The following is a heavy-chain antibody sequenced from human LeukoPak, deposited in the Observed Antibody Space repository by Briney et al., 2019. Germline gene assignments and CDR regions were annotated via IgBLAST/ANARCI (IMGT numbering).Heavy chain of an antibody. CDR1: GFTFSSYA. V-gene: IGHV3-30*04. CDR3: ARDNGSGSLYYYYYYYGMDV. CDR2: ISYDGSNK. Sequence: GGSLRLSYAASGFTFSSYAMHWVRQAPGKGLEWVAVISYDGSNKYYADSVKGRFTISRDNSKNTLYLQMNSLRAEDTAVCYCARDNGSGSLYYYYYYYGMDVWGQGTTATVSS. D-gene: IGHD3-10*01. J-gene: IGHJ6*02.